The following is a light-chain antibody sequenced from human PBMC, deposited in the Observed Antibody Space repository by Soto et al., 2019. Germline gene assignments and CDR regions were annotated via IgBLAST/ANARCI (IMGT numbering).Light chain of an antibody. Sequence: DIPMTQSPSSLSASVGDRVTITCRASQSITNSLNWYQHKPGKAPTLVVYAASSLQSGVPSRFSGSGSGTDFTRTISSLQPEDVATYFCQQGHSMPFTFGPGTKVDIK. J-gene: IGKJ3*01. V-gene: IGKV1-39*01. CDR3: QQGHSMPFT. CDR2: AAS. CDR1: QSITNS.